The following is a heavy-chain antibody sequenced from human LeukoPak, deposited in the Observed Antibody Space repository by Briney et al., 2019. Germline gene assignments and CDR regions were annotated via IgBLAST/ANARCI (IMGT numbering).Heavy chain of an antibody. D-gene: IGHD3-16*01. CDR1: GGSITRSSYY. V-gene: IGHV4-39*01. CDR3: ARGGTWPTNFDY. Sequence: HPSETLSLTCTVSGGSITRSSYYWAWIRQPPGKGLEWIGDMYYSGNTYYNPSLMSRVTISADSSKNQFSLKLRSVTAADTAVYYCARGGTWPTNFDYWGQGTLVTASS. J-gene: IGHJ4*02. CDR2: MYYSGNT.